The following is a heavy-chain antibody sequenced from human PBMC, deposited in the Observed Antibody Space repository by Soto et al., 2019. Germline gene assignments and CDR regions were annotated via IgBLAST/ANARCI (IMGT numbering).Heavy chain of an antibody. CDR2: ISGSGGST. J-gene: IGHJ4*02. Sequence: GSLRLSCAASGFTFSRYAMSWVRQAPGKGPEWVSGISGSGGSTYYADSVKGRFTISRDNSKNRLYLQMNSLRAEDTAVYYCEKEXNXXXXXXGFDYWGQGTMVPVSS. CDR1: GFTFSRYA. CDR3: EKEXNXXXXXXGFDY. V-gene: IGHV3-23*01.